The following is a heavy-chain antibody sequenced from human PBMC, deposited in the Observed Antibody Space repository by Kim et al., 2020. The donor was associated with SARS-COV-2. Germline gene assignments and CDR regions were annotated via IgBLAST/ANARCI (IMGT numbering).Heavy chain of an antibody. Sequence: DYRYYVQNCQGRIIMTTDTATSTVYMELRSLKSDDTAVYYCARGEGGFFKYWGQGTLVTVSS. D-gene: IGHD5-12*01. J-gene: IGHJ4*02. CDR2: DYR. V-gene: IGHV1-18*01. CDR3: ARGEGGFFKY.